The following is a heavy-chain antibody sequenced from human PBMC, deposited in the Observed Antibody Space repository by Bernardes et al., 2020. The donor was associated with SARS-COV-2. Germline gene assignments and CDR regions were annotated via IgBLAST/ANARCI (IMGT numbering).Heavy chain of an antibody. CDR3: AKGGSAAPGTSADY. D-gene: IGHD6-13*01. CDR2: MIWNSGSI. J-gene: IGHJ4*02. V-gene: IGHV3-9*01. Sequence: GGSLRLSCAASGFTFDDYAMHWVRQAPGKGLEWVSGMIWNSGSIGYADSVKGRFTISRDNGKNSLYLQMNSLRAEDTALYYCAKGGSAAPGTSADYWGQGTLVTVSS. CDR1: GFTFDDYA.